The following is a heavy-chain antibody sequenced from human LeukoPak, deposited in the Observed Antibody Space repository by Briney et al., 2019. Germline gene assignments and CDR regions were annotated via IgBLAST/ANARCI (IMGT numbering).Heavy chain of an antibody. CDR3: ARWAAAGTFEDYGMDV. D-gene: IGHD6-13*01. CDR1: GFTFSSYA. Sequence: GRSMRLSCAASGFTFSSYAMHWVRQAPGKGLGWVAVISYDGSNKYYADSVKGRFTISRDNSKNTLYLQMNSLRAEDTAVYYCARWAAAGTFEDYGMDVWGQGTTVTVSS. J-gene: IGHJ6*02. CDR2: ISYDGSNK. V-gene: IGHV3-30*04.